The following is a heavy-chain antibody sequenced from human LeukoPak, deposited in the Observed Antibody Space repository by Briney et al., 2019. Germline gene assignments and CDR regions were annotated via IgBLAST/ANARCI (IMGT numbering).Heavy chain of an antibody. CDR2: ISSSSTI. CDR1: GFTFSSYS. CDR3: ARRSSPPEDY. D-gene: IGHD6-6*01. J-gene: IGHJ4*02. V-gene: IGHV3-48*01. Sequence: GGSLRLSCAASGFTFSSYSMNWVRQAPGKGLEWVSYISSSSTIYYADSVKGRFTIPRDNAKNSLYLQMNSLRGEDAAVYYCARRSSPPEDYRGQGTLVTVSS.